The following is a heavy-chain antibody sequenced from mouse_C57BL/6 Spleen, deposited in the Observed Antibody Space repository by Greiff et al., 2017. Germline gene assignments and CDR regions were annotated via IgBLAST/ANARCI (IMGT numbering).Heavy chain of an antibody. J-gene: IGHJ3*01. Sequence: VQLQESGPELVKPGASVKISCKASGYSFTDYNMNWVKQSPGKGLEWIGVINPNYGTTSYNQKFKGKATLTVDQSSSTAYMQLNSLTSEDSAVYCCARGRVRQAWFADWGQGTLVTVS. CDR1: GYSFTDYN. CDR3: ARGRVRQAWFAD. D-gene: IGHD2-14*01. CDR2: INPNYGTT. V-gene: IGHV1-39*01.